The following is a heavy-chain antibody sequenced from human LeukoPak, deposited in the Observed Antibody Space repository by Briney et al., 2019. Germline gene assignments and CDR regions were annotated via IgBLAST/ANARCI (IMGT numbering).Heavy chain of an antibody. CDR2: IYYSGST. J-gene: IGHJ3*02. D-gene: IGHD3-22*01. Sequence: SETLSLTCAVYGGSFSGYYWSWIRQHPGKGLEWIGYIYYSGSTYYNPSLKSRVTISVDTSKNQFSLKLSSVTAADTAVYYCARGLVYYDSSGYSSDAFDIWGQGTMDTVSS. CDR1: GGSFSGYY. CDR3: ARGLVYYDSSGYSSDAFDI. V-gene: IGHV4-31*11.